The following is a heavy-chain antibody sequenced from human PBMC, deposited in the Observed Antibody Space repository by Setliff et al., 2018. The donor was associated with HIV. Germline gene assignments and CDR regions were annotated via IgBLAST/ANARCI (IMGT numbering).Heavy chain of an antibody. D-gene: IGHD1-20*01. CDR1: GGIVS. Sequence: SVKVSCRASGGIVSINWVRQAPGQRLEWMGGIIPILGIPNYAQKFQGRVTITADKSTTTVYMELSSLGSEDTAVYYCARGQTTNNIKAEAFDIWGQGTLVTVSS. CDR2: IIPILGIP. V-gene: IGHV1-69*10. J-gene: IGHJ3*02. CDR3: ARGQTTNNIKAEAFDI.